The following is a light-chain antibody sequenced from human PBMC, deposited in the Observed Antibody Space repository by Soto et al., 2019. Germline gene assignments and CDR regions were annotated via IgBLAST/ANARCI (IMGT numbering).Light chain of an antibody. CDR3: QSYDNSLPGV. V-gene: IGLV1-44*01. CDR2: SNN. Sequence: QSVLTQPPSASGTPGQRVTISCSGSSSNIGSNTVNWYQQLPGTAPKLLIYSNNQRPSGVPDRFSGSKSGASASLAITGLQAEDEADYYCQSYDNSLPGVFGGGTKLTVL. J-gene: IGLJ3*02. CDR1: SSNIGSNT.